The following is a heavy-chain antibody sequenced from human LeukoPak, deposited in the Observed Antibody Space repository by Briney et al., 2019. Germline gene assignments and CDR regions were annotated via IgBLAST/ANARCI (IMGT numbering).Heavy chain of an antibody. CDR2: ISSSGSTI. J-gene: IGHJ6*03. Sequence: GGSLRLSCAGSGFPFSSHGMNWVRQAPGKGLEWVSYISSSGSTIYYADSVKGRFTISRDNSKNTLYLQMNSLRAEDTAVYYCARVLRYCSGGNCYSGGLGYMDVWGKGTTVTISS. D-gene: IGHD2-15*01. V-gene: IGHV3-48*01. CDR1: GFPFSSHG. CDR3: ARVLRYCSGGNCYSGGLGYMDV.